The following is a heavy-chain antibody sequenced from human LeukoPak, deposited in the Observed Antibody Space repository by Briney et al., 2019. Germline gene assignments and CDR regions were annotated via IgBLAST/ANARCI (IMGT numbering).Heavy chain of an antibody. J-gene: IGHJ6*03. D-gene: IGHD2-2*01. CDR1: GGSFSGYY. V-gene: IGHV4-34*01. Sequence: SETLSLTCAVHGGSFSGYYWSWIRQPPGKGLEWIGEINHSGSTNYNPSLKSRVTISVDTSKNQFSLKLSSVTAADTAVYYCARGRVVVPAAIFFGAYYYYYMDVWGKGTTVTVSS. CDR3: ARGRVVVPAAIFFGAYYYYYMDV. CDR2: INHSGST.